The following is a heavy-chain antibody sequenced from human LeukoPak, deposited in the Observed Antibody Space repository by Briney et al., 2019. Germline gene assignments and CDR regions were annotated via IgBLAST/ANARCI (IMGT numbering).Heavy chain of an antibody. Sequence: GGSLRLSCAASGFTFSSYAMSWVRQAPGKGLEWVSAISGSGGSTYYADSVKGRFTISRDNSKNTLYLQMNGLRAEDTAVYYCAKDLRGGGAYFDYWGQGTLVTVSS. CDR3: AKDLRGGGAYFDY. CDR1: GFTFSSYA. J-gene: IGHJ4*02. D-gene: IGHD3-16*01. V-gene: IGHV3-23*01. CDR2: ISGSGGST.